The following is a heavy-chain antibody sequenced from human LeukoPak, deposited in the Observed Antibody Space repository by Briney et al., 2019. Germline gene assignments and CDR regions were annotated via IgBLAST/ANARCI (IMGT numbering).Heavy chain of an antibody. V-gene: IGHV3-33*01. J-gene: IGHJ3*02. Sequence: GGSLRLSCAASGFTFSSYGMHWVRQAPGKGLERVAVIWYDGSNKYYADSVKGRFTISRDNSKNTLYLQMNSLRAEDTAVYYCARDRVEVGDDAFDIWGQGTMVTVSS. CDR3: ARDRVEVGDDAFDI. CDR1: GFTFSSYG. CDR2: IWYDGSNK. D-gene: IGHD2-15*01.